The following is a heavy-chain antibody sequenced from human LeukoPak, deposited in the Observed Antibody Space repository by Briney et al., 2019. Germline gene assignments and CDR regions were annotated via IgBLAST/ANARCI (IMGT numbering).Heavy chain of an antibody. CDR2: MNPNSGNT. V-gene: IGHV1-8*01. Sequence: ASVKVSCKASGYTFTSYDINWVRQATGQGLEWMGWMNPNSGNTGYAQKFQGGVTMTRNTSISTAYMELSSLRSEDTAVYYCARSPRADYRGNWFGPWGQGTLVTVSS. D-gene: IGHD4-11*01. CDR3: ARSPRADYRGNWFGP. J-gene: IGHJ5*02. CDR1: GYTFTSYD.